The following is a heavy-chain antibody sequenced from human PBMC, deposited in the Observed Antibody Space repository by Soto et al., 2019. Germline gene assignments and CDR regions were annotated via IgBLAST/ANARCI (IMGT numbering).Heavy chain of an antibody. V-gene: IGHV3-21*01. J-gene: IGHJ6*02. Sequence: EVQLVESGGGLVKPGGSLRLSCAASGFTFSSYSMNWVRQAPGKGLEWVSSISSGSSYIYYADSVKGRFTISRDNAKNSLYLQMNSLRAEDTAVYYCARSGCSSTSCYPLYYYYGMDVWGQGTTVTVSS. CDR2: ISSGSSYI. D-gene: IGHD2-2*01. CDR1: GFTFSSYS. CDR3: ARSGCSSTSCYPLYYYYGMDV.